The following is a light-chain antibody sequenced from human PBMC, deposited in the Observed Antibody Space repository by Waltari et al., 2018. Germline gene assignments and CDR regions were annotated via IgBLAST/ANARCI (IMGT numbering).Light chain of an antibody. V-gene: IGKV3-11*01. CDR2: DAS. Sequence: EIVLTQSPATLSLSPGERATLSCRASPSVSSYLAWYQQKPGQAPRLLIYDASNRATGIPARFSGSGSGTDFTLTISSLEPEDFAVYYCQQSSNWPLTFGQGTKVEIK. J-gene: IGKJ1*01. CDR1: PSVSSY. CDR3: QQSSNWPLT.